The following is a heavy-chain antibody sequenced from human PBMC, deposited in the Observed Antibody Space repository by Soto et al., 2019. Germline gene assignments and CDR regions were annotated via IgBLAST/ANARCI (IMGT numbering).Heavy chain of an antibody. CDR2: ITNSKTYI. J-gene: IGHJ4*02. V-gene: IGHV3-21*01. D-gene: IGHD3-22*01. CDR3: ARVDYSDRGYFDY. Sequence: RLSCAASGFTFSPYTLGWVRQAPGKGLESLSFITNSKTYIYYADSVKGRFAISRDDAGNSLYLQMNRLRAEDTAIYYCARVDYSDRGYFDYWGQGALVTVSS. CDR1: GFTFSPYT.